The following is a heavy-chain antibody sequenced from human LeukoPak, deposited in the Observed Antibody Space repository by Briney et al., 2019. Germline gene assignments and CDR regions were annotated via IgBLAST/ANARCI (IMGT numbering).Heavy chain of an antibody. Sequence: PGGSLRLSCAASGFTFSSYSMNWVRQAPGKGLEWVSSISSSSSYIYYADSVKGRFTISRDNAKNSLYLQMNSLRAEDTAVYYCAGDGDYSRWPIIDYWGQGTLVTVSS. CDR1: GFTFSSYS. J-gene: IGHJ4*02. CDR2: ISSSSSYI. V-gene: IGHV3-21*01. D-gene: IGHD4-17*01. CDR3: AGDGDYSRWPIIDY.